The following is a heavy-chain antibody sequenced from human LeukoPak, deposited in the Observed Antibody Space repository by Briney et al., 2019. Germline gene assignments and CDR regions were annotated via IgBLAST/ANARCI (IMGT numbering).Heavy chain of an antibody. D-gene: IGHD6-13*01. CDR2: ISAYNGNT. Sequence: ASVKVSCKASGYTFTSYGISWVRQAPGQGLEWMGWISAYNGNTNYAQKLQGRVTMTTDTSTSTAYMELRSLRSDDTAVYYCARARSSWYDPWFDPWGQGTLVTVSS. CDR1: GYTFTSYG. J-gene: IGHJ5*02. CDR3: ARARSSWYDPWFDP. V-gene: IGHV1-18*01.